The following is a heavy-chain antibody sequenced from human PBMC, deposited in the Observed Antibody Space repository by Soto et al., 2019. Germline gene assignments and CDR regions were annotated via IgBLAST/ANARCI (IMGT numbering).Heavy chain of an antibody. D-gene: IGHD1-26*01. V-gene: IGHV3-21*01. CDR1: GFTFSSYS. CDR2: ISSSSSYI. Sequence: EVQLVESGGGLVKPGGSLRLSCAASGFTFSSYSTNWVRQAPGKGLEWVSSISSSSSYIYYAHSVKGRFTISRDNAKTSLYPQMNSLRAADTAVYYCASWEKATQPSDYWGQGTLVTVSA. CDR3: ASWEKATQPSDY. J-gene: IGHJ4*02.